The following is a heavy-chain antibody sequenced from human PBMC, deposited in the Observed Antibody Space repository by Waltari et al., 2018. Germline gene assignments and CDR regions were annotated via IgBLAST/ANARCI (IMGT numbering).Heavy chain of an antibody. Sequence: QVQLQQWGAGLLKPSETLSLTCAVYGGSFSGYYWSWIRQPPGKGLEWIGEINHSGSTNYNPSLNSRVTISVDTSKNQFSLKLSSVTAADTAVYYCARGEGEMATLYDYWGQGTLVTVSS. V-gene: IGHV4-34*01. D-gene: IGHD5-12*01. CDR2: INHSGST. CDR3: ARGEGEMATLYDY. J-gene: IGHJ4*02. CDR1: GGSFSGYY.